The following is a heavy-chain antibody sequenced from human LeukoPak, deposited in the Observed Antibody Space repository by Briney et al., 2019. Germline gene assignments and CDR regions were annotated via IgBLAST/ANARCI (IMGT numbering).Heavy chain of an antibody. J-gene: IGHJ5*02. Sequence: ETGRSLRLSCAASGFTFSSYAMHWVRQAPGKGLEWVAVISYDGSNKYYADSVKGRFTISRDNSRNTLYLQMNSLRAEDTAVYYCARAFGWFDPWGQGTLVTVSS. CDR1: GFTFSSYA. D-gene: IGHD2/OR15-2a*01. CDR3: ARAFGWFDP. CDR2: ISYDGSNK. V-gene: IGHV3-30*01.